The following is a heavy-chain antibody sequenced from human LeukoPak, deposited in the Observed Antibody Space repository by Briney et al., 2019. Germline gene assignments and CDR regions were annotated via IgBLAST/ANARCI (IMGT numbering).Heavy chain of an antibody. D-gene: IGHD3-10*01. V-gene: IGHV1-18*01. CDR2: ISAYNGNT. CDR3: ARGERYYGSGSYYGY. CDR1: GGTFSSYA. Sequence: ASVKVSCKASGGTFSSYAISWVRQAPGQGLEWMGWISAYNGNTNNAQKLQGRVTMTTDTSTSTAYMELRSLRSDDTAVYYCARGERYYGSGSYYGYWGQGTLVTVSS. J-gene: IGHJ4*02.